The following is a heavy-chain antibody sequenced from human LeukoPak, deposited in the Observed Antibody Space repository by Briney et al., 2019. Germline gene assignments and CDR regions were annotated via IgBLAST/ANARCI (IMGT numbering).Heavy chain of an antibody. CDR2: IYSGGST. V-gene: IGHV3-53*01. Sequence: PGGSLRLSCAASGFTFSSNYMSWVRQAPGKGLEWVSVIYSGGSTYYSDSVTGRFTISRDDSKNPLYLQMNSLRAEDTAVYYCARDSAYYGSGSPYYYGMDVWGKGTTVTVSS. D-gene: IGHD3-10*01. CDR3: ARDSAYYGSGSPYYYGMDV. CDR1: GFTFSSNY. J-gene: IGHJ6*04.